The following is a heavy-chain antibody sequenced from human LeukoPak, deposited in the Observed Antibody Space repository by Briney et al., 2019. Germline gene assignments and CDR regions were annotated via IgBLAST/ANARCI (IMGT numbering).Heavy chain of an antibody. Sequence: KPSETLSLTCAVYGGSFSGYYWSWIRQPPGKGLEWIGEINHSGSTNYNPSLKSRVTISVDTSKNQFSLKLSSVTAADTAVYYCARDGQQLNWFDPWGQGTLVTVSS. J-gene: IGHJ5*02. D-gene: IGHD6-13*01. CDR3: ARDGQQLNWFDP. CDR1: GGSFSGYY. V-gene: IGHV4-34*01. CDR2: INHSGST.